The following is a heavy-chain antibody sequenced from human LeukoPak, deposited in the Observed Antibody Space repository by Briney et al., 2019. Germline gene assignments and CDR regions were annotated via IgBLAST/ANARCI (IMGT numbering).Heavy chain of an antibody. CDR2: ISGSSSYI. Sequence: KSGGSLRLSCAASGFIFSSYSMNWVRQAPGKGLEWVSSISGSSSYIYYADSVKGRFTISRDNAKNSLFLQMDSLRAEDTAVYYCAGERLGGTFDYWGQGTLVTVSS. CDR1: GFIFSSYS. CDR3: AGERLGGTFDY. J-gene: IGHJ4*02. V-gene: IGHV3-21*01. D-gene: IGHD1-26*01.